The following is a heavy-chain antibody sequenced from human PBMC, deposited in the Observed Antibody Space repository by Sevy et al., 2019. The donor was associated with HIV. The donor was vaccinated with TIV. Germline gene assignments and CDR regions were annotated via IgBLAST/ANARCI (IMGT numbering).Heavy chain of an antibody. CDR2: IKNKADGGTT. Sequence: GGSLRLSCAASGFTFSYAWMSWVRQAPGKGLEWLGRIKNKADGGTTDYAAPVKGRLTISRDDSKNTLYLQMNSLKTEDTAVYYCSTDPIIVLLVTDGMDVWGQGTTVTVSS. CDR3: STDPIIVLLVTDGMDV. J-gene: IGHJ6*02. D-gene: IGHD2-21*02. V-gene: IGHV3-15*01. CDR1: GFTFSYAW.